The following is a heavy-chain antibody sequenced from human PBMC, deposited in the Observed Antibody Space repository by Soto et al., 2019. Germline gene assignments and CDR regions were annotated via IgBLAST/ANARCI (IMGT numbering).Heavy chain of an antibody. CDR2: MAPTSGGT. V-gene: IGHV1-2*02. Sequence: QVQLVQSGAEVKKPGASVRVSCKASGYTFTAYYIHWVRQAPGQGLEWMGWMAPTSGGTNYAQRFQGRVTMTRDTSISTAYMDLSLLKSDDTAVYYCVRDLGIPGRPNPFDYWGQGTLVTASS. D-gene: IGHD2-2*02. CDR3: VRDLGIPGRPNPFDY. CDR1: GYTFTAYY. J-gene: IGHJ4*02.